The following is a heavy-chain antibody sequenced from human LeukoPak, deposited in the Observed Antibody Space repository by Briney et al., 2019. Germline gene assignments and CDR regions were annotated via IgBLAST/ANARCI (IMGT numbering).Heavy chain of an antibody. D-gene: IGHD4-17*01. CDR1: GGSFSGYY. V-gene: IGHV4-34*01. CDR2: INHSGST. Sequence: PSETLSLTCAFYGGSFSGYYWSWIRQPPGKGLEWIGEINHSGSTNYNPSLKSRVTISVDTSKNQFSLKLSSVTAADTAVYYCAREDNTVTLGHWGQGTLVTVSS. J-gene: IGHJ4*02. CDR3: AREDNTVTLGH.